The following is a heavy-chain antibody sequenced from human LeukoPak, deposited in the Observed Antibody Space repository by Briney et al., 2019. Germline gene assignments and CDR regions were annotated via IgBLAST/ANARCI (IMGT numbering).Heavy chain of an antibody. V-gene: IGHV1-8*03. J-gene: IGHJ4*02. CDR1: GYIFTTLD. D-gene: IGHD4-17*01. CDR2: INPNSGNR. Sequence: ASVKVSCKASGYIFTTLDINWVRQATGQGLEWMGWINPNSGNRGYAQKFQGRVTITADKSTSTAYMELSSLRSEDTAVYYCARGGYGDYLIDYWGQGTLVTVSS. CDR3: ARGGYGDYLIDY.